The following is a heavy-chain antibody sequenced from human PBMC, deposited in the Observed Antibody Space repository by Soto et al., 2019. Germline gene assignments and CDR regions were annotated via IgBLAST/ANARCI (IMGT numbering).Heavy chain of an antibody. CDR3: ARRAASGRHFDH. CDR1: RFTFSDHY. J-gene: IGHJ4*02. V-gene: IGHV3-11*01. Sequence: QVQLVESGGGLVKPGGSLRLSCAASRFTFSDHYMSWIRQAPGKGLEWVSYISSSGNSMYYADSVKGRFTVSRDNAENSLYLQMNSLRAEDTAVYYCARRAASGRHFDHWGQGTLVSVSS. CDR2: ISSSGNSM. D-gene: IGHD6-13*01.